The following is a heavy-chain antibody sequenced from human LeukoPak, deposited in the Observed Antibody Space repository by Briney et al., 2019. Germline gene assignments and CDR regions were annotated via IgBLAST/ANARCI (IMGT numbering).Heavy chain of an antibody. CDR2: IIPIFGTA. J-gene: IGHJ6*04. Sequence: SVKVSCKASGGTFSSYAISWVRQAPGQGLEWMGGIIPIFGTANYAQKFQGRVTITADESTSTAYMELSSLRSEDTAVYYCGGPYCSGGSCYSRVKYGMDVWGKGTTVTVSS. D-gene: IGHD2-15*01. CDR3: GGPYCSGGSCYSRVKYGMDV. CDR1: GGTFSSYA. V-gene: IGHV1-69*01.